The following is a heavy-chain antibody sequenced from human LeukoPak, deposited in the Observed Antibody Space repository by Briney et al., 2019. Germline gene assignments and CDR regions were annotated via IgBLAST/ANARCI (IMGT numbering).Heavy chain of an antibody. D-gene: IGHD6-13*01. CDR3: AREQHLVLDY. V-gene: IGHV3-30*02. CDR1: GFTFSSYG. Sequence: GGTLRLSCAASGFTFSSYGMHWVRQAPGKGLQWVAFIRYDGSNKYYADSVKGRFTISRDNSKNTLYLQMNSLRAEDTAVYYCAREQHLVLDYWGQGTQVTVSS. CDR2: IRYDGSNK. J-gene: IGHJ4*02.